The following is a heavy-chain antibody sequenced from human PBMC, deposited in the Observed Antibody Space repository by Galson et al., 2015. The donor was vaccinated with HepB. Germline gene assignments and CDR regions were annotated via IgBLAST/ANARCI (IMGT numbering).Heavy chain of an antibody. CDR3: AKVLVSWYFDL. V-gene: IGHV3-23*01. Sequence: SLRLSCAASGFTFNTYDMAWVRQAPGKGLEWVSSFGYIGDGSTYADSVKGRFTISTGNSKTTLFLQMSSLRADDTAVYYCAKVLVSWYFDLWGRGTLVTVSS. CDR2: FGYIGDGS. J-gene: IGHJ2*01. CDR1: GFTFNTYD.